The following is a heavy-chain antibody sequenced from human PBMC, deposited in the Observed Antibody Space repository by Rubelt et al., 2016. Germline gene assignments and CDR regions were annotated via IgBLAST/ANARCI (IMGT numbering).Heavy chain of an antibody. D-gene: IGHD3-10*01. CDR2: MYAGGGT. CDR1: GFTVSTNY. V-gene: IGHV3-66*04. J-gene: IGHJ3*01. Sequence: EVQLVESGGGLVQPGGSLRLSCTGSGFTVSTNYMSWVRQLPGKGLEWVSVMYAGGGTEYTDSVRGRFTVSRDNSKDTVYLQMNSMRAEDTAIYYCARHNVVRGAFDGFDVWGQGTVVTVSS. CDR3: ARHNVVRGAFDGFDV.